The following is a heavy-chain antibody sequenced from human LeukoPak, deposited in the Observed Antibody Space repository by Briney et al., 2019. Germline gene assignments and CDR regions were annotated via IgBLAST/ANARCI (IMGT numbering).Heavy chain of an antibody. J-gene: IGHJ4*02. V-gene: IGHV4-59*08. D-gene: IGHD6-13*01. Sequence: SETLSLTCTVSGGSISSYYWTWIRQPPGKGLEWIGYIYNSGSTNYNPSLKSRVTLAVDTSKNQFSLKLSSVTAADTAVYYCASARTSSRSWFTFDYWGQGILVTVSS. CDR3: ASARTSSRSWFTFDY. CDR2: IYNSGST. CDR1: GGSISSYY.